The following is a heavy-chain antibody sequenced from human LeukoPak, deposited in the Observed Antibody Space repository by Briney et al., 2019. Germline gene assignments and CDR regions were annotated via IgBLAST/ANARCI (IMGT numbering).Heavy chain of an antibody. Sequence: GGSVRLSCAASGFTFSNAWMSWVRQAPGKGLEWVGRIKSKTDGGTTDYAAPVKGRFTISRDDSKNTLYLQMNSLKTEDTAVYYCTTDRLGYYDSTGVDYWGQGTLVTVSS. V-gene: IGHV3-15*01. CDR3: TTDRLGYYDSTGVDY. J-gene: IGHJ4*02. CDR2: IKSKTDGGTT. D-gene: IGHD3-22*01. CDR1: GFTFSNAW.